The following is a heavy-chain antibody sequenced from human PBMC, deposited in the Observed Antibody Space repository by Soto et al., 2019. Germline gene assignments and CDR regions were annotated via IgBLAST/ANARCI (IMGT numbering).Heavy chain of an antibody. V-gene: IGHV3-21*01. CDR1: GFTFSSYS. J-gene: IGHJ4*02. CDR2: ISSSSSYI. Sequence: EVQLVESGGGLVKPGGSLRLSCAASGFTFSSYSMNWVRQAPGKGLEWVSSISSSSSYIYYADSVKGRFTISRDNAKNSLYLQMNSLRAEDTAVYYCARDSNRGYYDSSGYYEDPFDYWGQGTLVTVSS. CDR3: ARDSNRGYYDSSGYYEDPFDY. D-gene: IGHD3-22*01.